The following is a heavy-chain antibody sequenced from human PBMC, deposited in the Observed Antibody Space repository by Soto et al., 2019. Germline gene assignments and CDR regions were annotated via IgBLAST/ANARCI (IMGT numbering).Heavy chain of an antibody. D-gene: IGHD2-15*01. CDR2: IYPGDSDT. V-gene: IGHV5-51*01. Sequence: GESLKISCKCSGYSFTSYWIGWVRQMPGKGLEWMGIIYPGDSDTRYSPSFQGQVTISADKSISTAYLQWSSLKASDTAMYYCARHNTAPRVAANYYYGMAVWGQGTTVTVSS. CDR1: GYSFTSYW. CDR3: ARHNTAPRVAANYYYGMAV. J-gene: IGHJ6*02.